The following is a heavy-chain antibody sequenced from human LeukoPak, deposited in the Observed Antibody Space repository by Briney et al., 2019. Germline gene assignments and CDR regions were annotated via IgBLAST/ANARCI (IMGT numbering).Heavy chain of an antibody. CDR2: LNPSGGYT. Sequence: ASVKVSCKASGYTFSSYYMHWVRQAPGQGLEWMGTLNPSGGYTTYAQKFQSRVTMARDTSTSTVYMEVSSLRSEDTALYYCARERPSSGFFDYWGQGSPVTVSS. CDR3: ARERPSSGFFDY. D-gene: IGHD6-19*01. V-gene: IGHV1-46*01. CDR1: GYTFSSYY. J-gene: IGHJ4*02.